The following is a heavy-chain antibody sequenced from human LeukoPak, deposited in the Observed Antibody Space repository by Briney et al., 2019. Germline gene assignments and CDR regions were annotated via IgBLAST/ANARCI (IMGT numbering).Heavy chain of an antibody. D-gene: IGHD6-19*01. CDR3: AKGGGIYIGSGWPFDY. CDR1: GFTLSRYS. Sequence: GSLRLSCAASGFTLSRYSMKWVRQAPGKGLEWVSSISSSSTHISYADSVKGRFTISRDNSKNTLYLQMNSLRAEDTAVYYCAKGGGIYIGSGWPFDYWGQGTLVTVSS. CDR2: ISSSSTHI. V-gene: IGHV3-21*01. J-gene: IGHJ4*02.